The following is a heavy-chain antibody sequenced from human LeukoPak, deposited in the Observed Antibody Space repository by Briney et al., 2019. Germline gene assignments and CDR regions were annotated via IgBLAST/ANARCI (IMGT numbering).Heavy chain of an antibody. D-gene: IGHD3-9*01. CDR2: ISYDGSNK. Sequence: GGSLRLSCAASGFTFSSYAMHWVRQAPGKGLEWVAVISYDGSNKYYADSVKGRFTISRDNSKNTLYLQMNSLRAEDTAVYYCARDGRVATIFFSQFEYYFDYWGQGTLVTVSS. V-gene: IGHV3-30*04. CDR3: ARDGRVATIFFSQFEYYFDY. J-gene: IGHJ4*02. CDR1: GFTFSSYA.